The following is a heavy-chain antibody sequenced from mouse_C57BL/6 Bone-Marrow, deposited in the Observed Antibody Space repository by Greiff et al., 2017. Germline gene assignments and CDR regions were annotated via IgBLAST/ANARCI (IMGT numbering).Heavy chain of an antibody. Sequence: VQLQQSGTVLARPGASVKMSCKTSGYTFTSYWMHWVKQRPGQGLEWIGAIYPGNSDTSYNQKFKGKAKLTAVTSASTAYMGLSSLTNEDSAGYYCTRGDYGSLYYFDYWGQGTTLTVSS. CDR3: TRGDYGSLYYFDY. D-gene: IGHD1-1*01. CDR2: IYPGNSDT. CDR1: GYTFTSYW. J-gene: IGHJ2*01. V-gene: IGHV1-5*01.